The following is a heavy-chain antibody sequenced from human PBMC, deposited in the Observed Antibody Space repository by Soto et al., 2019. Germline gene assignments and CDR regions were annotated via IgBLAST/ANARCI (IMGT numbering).Heavy chain of an antibody. CDR2: ISGYNGNT. J-gene: IGHJ6*02. Sequence: GASVEVSCKXSGYTFSGYSITWVRQAPGQGLEWMGRISGYNGNTNYARTLRGRLTLTTDTSTSTAYMELRSLTSDDTAVYYCARDVFCGGAPACPDMDVWGQGTTVTVS. V-gene: IGHV1-18*04. CDR3: ARDVFCGGAPACPDMDV. CDR1: GYTFSGYS. D-gene: IGHD2-21*01.